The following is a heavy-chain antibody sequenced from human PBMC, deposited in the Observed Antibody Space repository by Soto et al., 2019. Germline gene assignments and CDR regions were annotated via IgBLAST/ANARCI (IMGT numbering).Heavy chain of an antibody. V-gene: IGHV4-59*01. Sequence: SETLSLTCTVSGGSISSYYWSWIRQPPGRGLEWLGYIFYSGNTNYNPSLKSRVTISVDTSKNQFPLKLSSVTAADTAVYYCARDRVGYCSGGSCQNQGWFDPWGQGTLVTVSS. CDR1: GGSISSYY. D-gene: IGHD2-15*01. J-gene: IGHJ5*02. CDR2: IFYSGNT. CDR3: ARDRVGYCSGGSCQNQGWFDP.